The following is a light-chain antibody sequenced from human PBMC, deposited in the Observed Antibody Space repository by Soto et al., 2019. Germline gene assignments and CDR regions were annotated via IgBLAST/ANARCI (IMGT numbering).Light chain of an antibody. CDR1: PSVSRN. CDR3: QQYNKWPLT. Sequence: EIVMTQSPATLSVSPGERATLSFRASPSVSRNLAWYQQKPGQAPRLLIYGASTRATDIAARISGSGSGTEFTLTISSLQSEDLAVYYCQQYNKWPLTFGGGTKVEIK. J-gene: IGKJ4*01. V-gene: IGKV3-15*01. CDR2: GAS.